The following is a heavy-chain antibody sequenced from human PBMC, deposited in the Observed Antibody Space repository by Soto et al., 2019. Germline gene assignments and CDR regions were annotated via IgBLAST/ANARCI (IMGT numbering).Heavy chain of an antibody. CDR3: ARGFDYGSGSYYGWFDP. CDR2: INHSGST. J-gene: IGHJ5*02. Sequence: SETLSLTCAVYGGSFSGYYWSWIRQPPGKGLEWIGEINHSGSTNYNPSLKSRVTISVDTSKNQFSLKLSSVTAADTAVYYCARGFDYGSGSYYGWFDPWGQGTLVTVSS. CDR1: GGSFSGYY. V-gene: IGHV4-34*01. D-gene: IGHD3-10*01.